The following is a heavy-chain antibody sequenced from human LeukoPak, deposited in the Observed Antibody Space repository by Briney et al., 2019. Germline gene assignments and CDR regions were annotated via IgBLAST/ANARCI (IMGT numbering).Heavy chain of an antibody. Sequence: SETLSLTCTVSDDSISDYYRGWIRQPPGKGLEWIGYFHDSGTSTYNPSLKSRVTISADTSKNQFSLKLNSLTTADTAVYYCTRGAGWLIDYWGQGILVTVSS. CDR2: FHDSGTS. CDR1: DDSISDYY. V-gene: IGHV4-59*01. CDR3: TRGAGWLIDY. D-gene: IGHD3-16*01. J-gene: IGHJ4*02.